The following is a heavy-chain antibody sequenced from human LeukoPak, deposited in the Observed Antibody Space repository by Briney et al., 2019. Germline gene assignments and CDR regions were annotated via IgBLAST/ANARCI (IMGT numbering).Heavy chain of an antibody. Sequence: GGTLRLSCAASGFTFSSYGMSWVHQAPGKGLEWVSAISGSGGSTYYADSVKGRFTISRDNSKNTLYLQMNSLRAEDTAVYYCAKDRLFSGYYYGSGSYYSHYWGQGTQVTVSS. CDR2: ISGSGGST. J-gene: IGHJ4*02. V-gene: IGHV3-23*01. CDR3: AKDRLFSGYYYGSGSYYSHY. D-gene: IGHD3-10*01. CDR1: GFTFSSYG.